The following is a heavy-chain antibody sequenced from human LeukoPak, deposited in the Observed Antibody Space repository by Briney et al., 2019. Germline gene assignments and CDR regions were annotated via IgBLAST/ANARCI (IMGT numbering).Heavy chain of an antibody. CDR1: GGSISSGDYY. V-gene: IGHV4-30-4*08. CDR3: ARDGMVRGVTVDY. J-gene: IGHJ4*02. Sequence: SQTLSLTCTVSGGSISSGDYYWSWIRQPPGKGLERIGYIYYSGSTYYNPSLKSRVTISVDTSKNQFSLKLSSVTAADTAVYYCARDGMVRGVTVDYWGQGTLVTVSS. D-gene: IGHD3-10*01. CDR2: IYYSGST.